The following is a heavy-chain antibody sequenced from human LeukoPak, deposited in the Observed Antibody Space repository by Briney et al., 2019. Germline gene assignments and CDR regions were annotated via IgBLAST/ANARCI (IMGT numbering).Heavy chain of an antibody. CDR1: GGSISSYY. Sequence: SETLSLTCTVSGGSISSYYWSWIRQPPGKGLEWIGYIYYSGSTNYNPSLKSRVAISVDTSKNQFSLKLSSVTAADTAVYYCARVRDYVWGSYHYWGQGTLVAVSS. D-gene: IGHD3-16*02. CDR2: IYYSGST. V-gene: IGHV4-59*12. CDR3: ARVRDYVWGSYHY. J-gene: IGHJ4*02.